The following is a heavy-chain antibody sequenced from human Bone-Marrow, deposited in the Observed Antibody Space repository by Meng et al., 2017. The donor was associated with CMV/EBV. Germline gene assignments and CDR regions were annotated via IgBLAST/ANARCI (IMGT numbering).Heavy chain of an antibody. D-gene: IGHD1-1*01. CDR3: AGHGNYWDANWFDP. Sequence: SETLSLTCTVSGGSISSSSYYWGWIRQPPGKGLEWIGSIYYSGSTYYNPSLKSRVTISGDTSKNQFSLKLSSVTAADTAVYYCAGHGNYWDANWFDPWGQGTLVTVSS. J-gene: IGHJ5*02. V-gene: IGHV4-39*01. CDR1: GGSISSSSYY. CDR2: IYYSGST.